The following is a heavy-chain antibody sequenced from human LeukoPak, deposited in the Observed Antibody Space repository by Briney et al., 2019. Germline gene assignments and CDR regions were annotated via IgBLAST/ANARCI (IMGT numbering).Heavy chain of an antibody. Sequence: GGSLRLSCAASGFTFSHAWMSWVRQAPGKGLEWVGCIKSKTDGGTTDYAAPGKGRFTISRDDSKNTLFLQMNSLKAEDTGVYYCTVVNYGSGSYPLGYWGQGTLVTVSS. V-gene: IGHV3-15*01. CDR3: TVVNYGSGSYPLGY. CDR1: GFTFSHAW. D-gene: IGHD3-10*01. CDR2: IKSKTDGGTT. J-gene: IGHJ4*02.